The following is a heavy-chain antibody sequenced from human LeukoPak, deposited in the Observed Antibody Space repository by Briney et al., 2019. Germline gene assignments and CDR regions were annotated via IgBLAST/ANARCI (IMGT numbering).Heavy chain of an antibody. D-gene: IGHD2-21*02. V-gene: IGHV4-59*01. J-gene: IGHJ3*02. CDR1: GGSISSYY. CDR3: ARDHCGGDCYFPDAFDI. Sequence: SETLSLTCTVSGGSISSYYWSWIRQPPGKGLEWIGYIYYSGSTNYNPSLKSRVTISVDTSKNQFSLKLSSVTAADTAVYYCARDHCGGDCYFPDAFDIWGQETMVTVSS. CDR2: IYYSGST.